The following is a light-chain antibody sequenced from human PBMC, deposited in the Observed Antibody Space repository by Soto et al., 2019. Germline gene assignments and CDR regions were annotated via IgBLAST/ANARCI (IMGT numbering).Light chain of an antibody. CDR2: DVS. Sequence: QSVLTQPASVSGSPGQSITLSCPGNSKEIGGYNYVSWYQHHPGKAPKLMIFDVSNRPSGVSNRFSGSKSGNTASLTISGLQPEDEADYYCSSYTTSNTRQIVFGTGTKVTVL. CDR3: SSYTTSNTRQIV. CDR1: SKEIGGYNY. V-gene: IGLV2-14*03. J-gene: IGLJ1*01.